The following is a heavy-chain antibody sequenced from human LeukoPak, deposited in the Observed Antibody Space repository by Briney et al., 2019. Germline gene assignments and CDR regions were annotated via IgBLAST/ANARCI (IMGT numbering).Heavy chain of an antibody. CDR1: GGSFSGYY. D-gene: IGHD6-13*01. J-gene: IGHJ4*02. CDR3: ARRRVAAAGTYFDY. V-gene: IGHV4-34*01. Sequence: SETLSLTCAVYGGSFSGYYWSWIRQPPGKGLEWIGEINHSGSTNYNPSLKSRVTISVDTSKNLFSLKLSSVTAADTAVYYCARRRVAAAGTYFDYWGQGALVTVSS. CDR2: INHSGST.